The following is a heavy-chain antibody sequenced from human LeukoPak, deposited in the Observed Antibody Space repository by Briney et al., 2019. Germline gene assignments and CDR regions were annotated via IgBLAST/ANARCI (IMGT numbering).Heavy chain of an antibody. J-gene: IGHJ5*02. Sequence: PGGSLRLSCAASGFTFSSYAMSWVRQAAGKGVEGVSAISGSGGGTYYADSVKGRFTISRENAKNTVYLQKNSRRAEDPAGYCSAKDRGDDWNYVAGRFDPWGQGTLVTVSS. D-gene: IGHD1-7*01. CDR2: ISGSGGGT. CDR3: AKDRGDDWNYVAGRFDP. CDR1: GFTFSSYA. V-gene: IGHV3-23*01.